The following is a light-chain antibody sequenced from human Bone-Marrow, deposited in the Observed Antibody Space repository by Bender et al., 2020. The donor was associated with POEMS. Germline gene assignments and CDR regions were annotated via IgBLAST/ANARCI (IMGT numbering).Light chain of an antibody. Sequence: QSVLTQPPSASGTPGQSVIISCSGTDSNFGGNNVNWYQHLPGTAPRLVVYSNYQRPSGVPARFSGSTSGTSASLAITGLQAEDEADYYCQSYDSSLSASLFGGGTKLTVL. CDR2: SNY. CDR1: DSNFGGNN. CDR3: QSYDSSLSASL. J-gene: IGLJ3*02. V-gene: IGLV1-44*01.